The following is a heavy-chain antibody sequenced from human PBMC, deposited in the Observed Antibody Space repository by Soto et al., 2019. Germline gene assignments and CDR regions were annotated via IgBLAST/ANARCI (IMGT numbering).Heavy chain of an antibody. J-gene: IGHJ6*02. Sequence: QVQLVESGGGVVQPGRSLRLSCAASGFTFSSYAMHWVRQAPGKGLEWVAVISYDGSNKYYADSVKGRSTISRDNSKNTLYLQMNSLRAEDTAVYYCARGVLRFLEWAYYYGMDVWGQGTTVTVSS. CDR1: GFTFSSYA. V-gene: IGHV3-30-3*01. D-gene: IGHD3-3*01. CDR3: ARGVLRFLEWAYYYGMDV. CDR2: ISYDGSNK.